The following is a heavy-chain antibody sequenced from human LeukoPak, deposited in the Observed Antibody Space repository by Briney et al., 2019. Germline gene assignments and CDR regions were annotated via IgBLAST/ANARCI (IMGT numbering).Heavy chain of an antibody. J-gene: IGHJ3*02. CDR3: ARVPARYCSSSSCYSDI. CDR2: IKHDESQK. Sequence: GGSLRLSCAASGFTFSNYWMNWVRQAPGKGLEWVANIKHDESQKFYVDSVKGRFTISRDNAKNSLYLQMNSLRADDTAVYYCARVPARYCSSSSCYSDIWGQGTMVTVSS. V-gene: IGHV3-7*01. D-gene: IGHD2-2*01. CDR1: GFTFSNYW.